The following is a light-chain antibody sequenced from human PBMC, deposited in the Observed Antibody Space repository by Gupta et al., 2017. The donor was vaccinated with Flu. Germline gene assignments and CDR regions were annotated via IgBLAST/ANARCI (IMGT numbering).Light chain of an antibody. CDR3: SAWDNSRNAVV. CDR1: SNNVGHQG. Sequence: QAGLTQPPSVSKDLRQTATLTCTGNSNNVGHQGATWLQQPQGHPPKALSDRNNTRPSGISERFSASRSGNTATLTITGLQTEDEADYYCSAWDNSRNAVVFGTGTKVTVL. V-gene: IGLV10-54*04. J-gene: IGLJ1*01. CDR2: RNN.